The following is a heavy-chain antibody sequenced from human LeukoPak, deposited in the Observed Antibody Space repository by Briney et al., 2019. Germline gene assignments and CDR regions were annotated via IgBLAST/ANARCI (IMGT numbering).Heavy chain of an antibody. J-gene: IGHJ4*02. V-gene: IGHV4-34*01. CDR3: ARDSAVAQAVMFDY. D-gene: IGHD6-19*01. CDR2: INHSGST. CDR1: GGSFSGYY. Sequence: SETLSLTCAAYGGSFSGYYWSWIRQPPGKELEWIGEINHSGSTNYNPSLKSRVTISVDTSKNQFSLKLSSVTAADTDVYYCARDSAVAQAVMFDYWGQGTLVTVSS.